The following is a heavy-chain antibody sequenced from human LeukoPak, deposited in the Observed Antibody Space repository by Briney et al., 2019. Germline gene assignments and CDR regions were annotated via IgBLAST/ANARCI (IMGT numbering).Heavy chain of an antibody. D-gene: IGHD3-10*01. Sequence: PGGSLRLSCAASGFTVSSNYMSWDRQAPGKGLEWVSVIYSGGSTYYADSVKGRFTISRDNSKNTLYLQMNSLRAEDTAVYYCARDTIYGSGSRSDYWGQGTLVTVSS. CDR2: IYSGGST. J-gene: IGHJ4*02. CDR3: ARDTIYGSGSRSDY. V-gene: IGHV3-66*01. CDR1: GFTVSSNY.